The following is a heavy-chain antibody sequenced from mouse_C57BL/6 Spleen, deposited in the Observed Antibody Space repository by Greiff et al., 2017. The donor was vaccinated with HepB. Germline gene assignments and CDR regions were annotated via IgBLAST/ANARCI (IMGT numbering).Heavy chain of an antibody. CDR3: ARPTVVAPYFDY. J-gene: IGHJ2*01. Sequence: EVQLQQSGPELVKPGASVKISCKASGYTFTDYYMNWVKQSHGKSLEWIGDINPNNGGTSYNQKFKGKATLTVDKSSSTAYMELRSLTSEDSAVYYCARPTVVAPYFDYWGQGTTLTVSS. CDR1: GYTFTDYY. V-gene: IGHV1-26*01. CDR2: INPNNGGT. D-gene: IGHD1-1*01.